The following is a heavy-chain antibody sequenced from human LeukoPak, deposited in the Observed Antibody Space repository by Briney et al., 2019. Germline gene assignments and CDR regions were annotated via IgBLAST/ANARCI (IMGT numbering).Heavy chain of an antibody. CDR1: GVSISSYY. D-gene: IGHD2-8*01. CDR3: GGTYYQPSHQSRANISVQTSKNQFSLKLSSVTADDTAVYYCTRPRVSGYGDLHPTVFDY. Sequence: ETLSLTCTVSGVSISSYYWGWVRQPPGKGLEWIGSIYYSGSTYYNPPLKRRITIFIDSTNNQSSLKHISWTAADAAGYYCGGTYYQPSHQSRANISVQTSKNQFSLKLSSVTADDTAVYYCTRPRVSGYGDLHPTVFDYWGKGTLVTVSS. V-gene: IGHV4-39*01. CDR2: IYYSGST. J-gene: IGHJ4*02.